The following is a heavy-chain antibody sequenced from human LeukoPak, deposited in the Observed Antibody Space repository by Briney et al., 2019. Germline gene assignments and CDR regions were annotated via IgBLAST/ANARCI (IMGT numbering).Heavy chain of an antibody. D-gene: IGHD2-2*02. CDR1: GYTFTGYY. Sequence: ASVKVSCKASGYTFTGYYMHWVRQAPGQGLEWMGWINPNSGGTNYAHKFQGRVTMTRDTSISKASMELSRLRSDDTAVYYCARGDTESSPKSHYYYYYMDVWGKGTTVTVSS. CDR2: INPNSGGT. J-gene: IGHJ6*03. CDR3: ARGDTESSPKSHYYYYYMDV. V-gene: IGHV1-2*07.